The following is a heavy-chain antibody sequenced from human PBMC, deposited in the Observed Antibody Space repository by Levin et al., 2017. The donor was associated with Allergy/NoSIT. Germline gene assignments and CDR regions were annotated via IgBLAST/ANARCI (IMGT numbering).Heavy chain of an antibody. J-gene: IGHJ4*02. CDR1: GGSISSGGYH. CDR2: IDSSGTA. CDR3: ATYAAGGGGSGY. D-gene: IGHD6-19*01. V-gene: IGHV4-61*02. Sequence: SQTLSLTCTVSGGSISSGGYHWSWIRQPAGKGLEWIGRIDSSGTAYDPSLKSRVTISVDTSKNQFSLKLSSVTAADTAVYYCATYAAGGGGSGYWGRGTLVTVSS.